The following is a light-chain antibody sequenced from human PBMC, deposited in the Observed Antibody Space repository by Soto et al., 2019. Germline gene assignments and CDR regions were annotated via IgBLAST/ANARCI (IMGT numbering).Light chain of an antibody. J-gene: IGKJ3*01. CDR3: QQLNSYLGT. CDR2: AAS. Sequence: DIQMTQSPSTLSGSVGDRVTITCRASQTISSWLAWYQQKPGKAPKLLIYAASTLQSGVPSRFSGSGSGTEFTLTISSLQPEDFATYYCQQLNSYLGTFGPGTKVDIK. CDR1: QTISSW. V-gene: IGKV1-9*01.